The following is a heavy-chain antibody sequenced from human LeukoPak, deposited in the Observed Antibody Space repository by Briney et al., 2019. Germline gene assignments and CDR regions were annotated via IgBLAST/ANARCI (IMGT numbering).Heavy chain of an antibody. CDR2: ISGSGDST. Sequence: GGSLRLSCAASGFTFSSYAMSWVRQAPGKGLEWVSTISGSGDSTYHADSVKGRFTISRDNSKNRLYLQMNSLRAEDTAVYYCLRDLNWSLDQWGQGTLVTVSS. J-gene: IGHJ4*02. V-gene: IGHV3-23*01. CDR3: LRDLNWSLDQ. CDR1: GFTFSSYA. D-gene: IGHD1-20*01.